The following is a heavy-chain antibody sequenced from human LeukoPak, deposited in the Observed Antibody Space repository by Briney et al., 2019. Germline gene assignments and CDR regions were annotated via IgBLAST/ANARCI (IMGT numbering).Heavy chain of an antibody. CDR2: IKTKSDGGAT. CDR1: GFIFSNEW. V-gene: IGHV3-15*01. Sequence: GGSLRLSCAASGFIFSNEWMIWVRQAPGKGLEWVARIKTKSDGGATDYAAPVKGRFIISRDDSKNALYLQMNSLKSEDTAVYYCAREGVNCTNGVCYRGYFDYWGQGTLVTVSS. D-gene: IGHD2-8*01. CDR3: AREGVNCTNGVCYRGYFDY. J-gene: IGHJ4*02.